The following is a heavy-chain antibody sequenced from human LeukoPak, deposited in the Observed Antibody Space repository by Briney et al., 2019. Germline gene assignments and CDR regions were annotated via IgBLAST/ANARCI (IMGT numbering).Heavy chain of an antibody. CDR1: GFTVSSNY. Sequence: GGSLRLSCAASGFTVSSNYMSWVRQAPGKGLEWVSVIYSGGSTYYTDSVKGRFTISRDNSKNTLYLQMNSLRAEDTAVYYCARGVRRRPDAFDIWGQGTMVTVSS. CDR2: IYSGGST. D-gene: IGHD6-25*01. V-gene: IGHV3-66*01. CDR3: ARGVRRRPDAFDI. J-gene: IGHJ3*02.